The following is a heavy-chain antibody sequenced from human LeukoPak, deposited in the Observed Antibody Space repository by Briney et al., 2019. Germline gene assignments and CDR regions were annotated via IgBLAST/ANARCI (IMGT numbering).Heavy chain of an antibody. Sequence: PGRSLRLSCAASGFTFSSNGMHWVRQAPGKGLEWVAVIWYDGSKKYYADSVKGRFSVSRDNSKNTLFLQMNSLRAEDTAVYYCAKDGRGLVLRYLDWFGGVSDAFDIWGQGTMVTVSS. D-gene: IGHD3-9*01. V-gene: IGHV3-33*06. CDR3: AKDGRGLVLRYLDWFGGVSDAFDI. CDR2: IWYDGSKK. CDR1: GFTFSSNG. J-gene: IGHJ3*02.